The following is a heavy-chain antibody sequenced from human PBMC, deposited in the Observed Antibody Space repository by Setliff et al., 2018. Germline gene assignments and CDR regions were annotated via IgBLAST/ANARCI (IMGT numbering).Heavy chain of an antibody. CDR2: INTNTGNP. CDR1: GYSFTSYP. D-gene: IGHD4-17*01. J-gene: IGHJ4*01. CDR3: ARADHLVTTTFDY. Sequence: ASVKVSCKASGYSFTSYPMTWVRQAPGQGLEWLGWINTNTGNPTYAQGYTGRFAFSLDTSDSATYLDISNLKAEDTATYYCARADHLVTTTFDYWGQGTLVTVSS. V-gene: IGHV7-4-1*02.